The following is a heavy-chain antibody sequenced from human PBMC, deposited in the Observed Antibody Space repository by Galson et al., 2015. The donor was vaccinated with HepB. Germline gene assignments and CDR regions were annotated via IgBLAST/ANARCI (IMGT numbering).Heavy chain of an antibody. Sequence: SLRLSCAASGFTFSSYGVHWVRQAPGKGLEWVAVISYDGSNKYYADSVKGRFTISRDNSKNTLYLQMNSLRAEDTAVYYCAKDYDYGDYVFDYWGQGTLVTVSS. CDR3: AKDYDYGDYVFDY. J-gene: IGHJ4*02. V-gene: IGHV3-30*18. D-gene: IGHD4-17*01. CDR2: ISYDGSNK. CDR1: GFTFSSYG.